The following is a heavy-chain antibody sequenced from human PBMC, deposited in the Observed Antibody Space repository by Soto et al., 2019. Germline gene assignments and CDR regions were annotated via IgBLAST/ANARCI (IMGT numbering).Heavy chain of an antibody. CDR3: ARAGNGCSSTSCHSQGSDAFDI. Sequence: KASETLSLTCTVSGGSISSYYWSWIRQPPGKGLEWIGYIYYSGSTNYNPSLKSRVTISVDTSKNQFSLKLSSVTAADTAVYYCARAGNGCSSTSCHSQGSDAFDIWGQGTMVTVSS. CDR2: IYYSGST. D-gene: IGHD2-2*01. J-gene: IGHJ3*02. CDR1: GGSISSYY. V-gene: IGHV4-59*01.